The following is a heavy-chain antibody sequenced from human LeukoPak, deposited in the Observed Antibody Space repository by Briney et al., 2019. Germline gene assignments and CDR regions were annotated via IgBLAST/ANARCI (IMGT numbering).Heavy chain of an antibody. J-gene: IGHJ4*02. CDR1: GGSISSSSYY. Sequence: PSETLSLTCTVSGGSISSSSYYWGWVRQPPGRGLEWIGSIYYSGSPFYHPSLQSRVTISVDTSKTQFSLKLSSVTAADTAVYYCARALHTPGWPYSGSPVRLFDYWGQGTLVTVSS. CDR3: ARALHTPGWPYSGSPVRLFDY. CDR2: IYYSGSP. D-gene: IGHD1-26*01. V-gene: IGHV4-39*01.